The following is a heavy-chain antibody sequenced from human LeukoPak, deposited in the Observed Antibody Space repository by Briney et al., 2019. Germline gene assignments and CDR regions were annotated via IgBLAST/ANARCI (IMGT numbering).Heavy chain of an antibody. CDR3: ARDRIAVAGDAFDI. J-gene: IGHJ3*02. D-gene: IGHD6-19*01. CDR1: GYTFTCYC. Sequence: ASVKVSCKASGYTFTCYCMHWVRQAPGQGLEWMGRINPNSGGTNYAQKFQGRVTMTRDTSISTAYMELSRLRSDDTAVYYCARDRIAVAGDAFDIWGQGTMVTVSS. CDR2: INPNSGGT. V-gene: IGHV1-2*06.